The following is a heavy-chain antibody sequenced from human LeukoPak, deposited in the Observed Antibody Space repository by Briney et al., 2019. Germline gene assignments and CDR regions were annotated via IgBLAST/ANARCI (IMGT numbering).Heavy chain of an antibody. Sequence: GGSLRLSCAASEFTFNNFAMHWVRQTPDKGLEWVAVISYDGSNKYYADSVKGRFTISRDNSKNTLYLQMNSLRAEDTAVYYCAKTSSPTLRGYNWFDPWGQGTLVTVSS. CDR3: AKTSSPTLRGYNWFDP. D-gene: IGHD4-17*01. CDR1: EFTFNNFA. J-gene: IGHJ5*02. V-gene: IGHV3-30*04. CDR2: ISYDGSNK.